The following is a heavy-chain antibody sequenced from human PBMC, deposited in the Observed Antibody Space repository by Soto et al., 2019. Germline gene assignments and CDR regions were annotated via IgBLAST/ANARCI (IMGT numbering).Heavy chain of an antibody. D-gene: IGHD2-21*02. CDR1: AFSLSTGGVG. J-gene: IGHJ6*02. CDR3: IQSRCGGDCLQSYASYYYYGMDF. CDR2: IYWDDDK. Sequence: QITLKESGPTLVKPTQTLTLTCTFSAFSLSTGGVGVGWIRQPQGKALEWLALIYWDDDKRYSPSLRSRLTITNDTSKNQVVLTTTNIDPVDTATYYCIQSRCGGDCLQSYASYYYYGMDFWGQGTTVTVSS. V-gene: IGHV2-5*02.